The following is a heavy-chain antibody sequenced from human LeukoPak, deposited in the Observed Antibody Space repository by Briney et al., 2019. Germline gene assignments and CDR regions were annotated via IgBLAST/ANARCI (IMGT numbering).Heavy chain of an antibody. CDR1: GGTFSSYA. CDR2: IIPIFGTA. J-gene: IGHJ6*03. CDR3: AREGGIDSSSSIYYYYMDV. V-gene: IGHV1-69*06. D-gene: IGHD6-6*01. Sequence: SVKVSCKASGGTFSSYAISWVRQAPGQGLEWMGGIIPIFGTANYAQKFQGRVTVTADKSTSTAYMELSSLRSEDTAAYYCAREGGIDSSSSIYYYYMDVWGKGTTVTVS.